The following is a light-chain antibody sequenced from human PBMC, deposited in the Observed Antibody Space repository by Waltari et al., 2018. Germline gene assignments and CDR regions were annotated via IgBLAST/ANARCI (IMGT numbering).Light chain of an antibody. V-gene: IGKV1-5*03. J-gene: IGKJ1*01. CDR3: QQYNLYSWT. CDR2: KAS. CDR1: QSINSW. Sequence: DIQMTQSPSTLSASVGDRVTITCRASQSINSWLAWDQQKPGKAPKLLISKASRLESGVPSRFSGSGSGTEFTLSISSLQPDDFTTYYCQQYNLYSWTFGQGTKVEV.